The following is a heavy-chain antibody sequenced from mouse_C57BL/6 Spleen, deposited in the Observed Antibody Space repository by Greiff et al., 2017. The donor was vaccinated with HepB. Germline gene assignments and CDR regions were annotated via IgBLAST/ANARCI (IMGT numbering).Heavy chain of an antibody. J-gene: IGHJ1*03. CDR1: GFTFSSYA. CDR2: ISDGGSYT. D-gene: IGHD2-3*01. CDR3: ARDMRGGWYFDV. Sequence: EVQVVESGGGLVKPGGSLKLSCAASGFTFSSYAMSWVRQTPEKRLEWVATISDGGSYTYYPDNVKGRFTISRDNAKNNLYLQMSHLKSEDTAMYYCARDMRGGWYFDVWGTGTTVTVSS. V-gene: IGHV5-4*01.